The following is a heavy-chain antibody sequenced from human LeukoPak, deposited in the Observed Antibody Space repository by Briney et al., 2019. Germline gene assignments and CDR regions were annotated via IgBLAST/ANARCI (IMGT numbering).Heavy chain of an antibody. Sequence: SETLSLTCTVSGGSISSGGYYWSWIRQHLGKGLEWIGYIYYSGSTYYNPSLKSRVTISVDTSKNQFSLKLSSVTAADTAVYYCARDGGAVTTYAFDIWGQGTMVTVSS. V-gene: IGHV4-31*03. CDR2: IYYSGST. CDR1: GGSISSGGYY. D-gene: IGHD4-17*01. CDR3: ARDGGAVTTYAFDI. J-gene: IGHJ3*02.